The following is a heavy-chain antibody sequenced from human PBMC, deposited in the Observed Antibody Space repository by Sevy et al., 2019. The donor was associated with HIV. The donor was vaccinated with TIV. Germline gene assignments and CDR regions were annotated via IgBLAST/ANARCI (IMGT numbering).Heavy chain of an antibody. D-gene: IGHD6-19*01. CDR3: ARVRIGMAVAVRYMGV. J-gene: IGHJ6*03. Sequence: ASVKVSCKASGYTFTSYGISWVRQAPGQGLEWMGWISAYNGNTNYAQKLQGRVTMTTDTSTSTAYMELRSLRSEDTAVDDCARVRIGMAVAVRYMGVWGQGTTVTVSS. CDR1: GYTFTSYG. CDR2: ISAYNGNT. V-gene: IGHV1-18*01.